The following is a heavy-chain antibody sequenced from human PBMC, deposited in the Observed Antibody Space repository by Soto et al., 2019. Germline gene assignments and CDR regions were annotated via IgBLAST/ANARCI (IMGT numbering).Heavy chain of an antibody. CDR3: AKAKMGNFYEISGYSGHYSGMDV. V-gene: IGHV3-23*01. D-gene: IGHD3-22*01. J-gene: IGHJ6*02. Sequence: EVYLLESGGGLVQPGGSLRLSCAAFGFTFSSYAMSWVRQAPGKGLEWVSGITASGGSTYNGDSVKGRFTITRDNSKNTMCLQMSSLRAEDTGMYDCAKAKMGNFYEISGYSGHYSGMDVWGQGTMVTVSS. CDR1: GFTFSSYA. CDR2: ITASGGST.